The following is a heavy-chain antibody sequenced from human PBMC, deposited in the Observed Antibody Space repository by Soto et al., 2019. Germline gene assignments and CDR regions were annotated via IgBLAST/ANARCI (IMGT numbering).Heavy chain of an antibody. Sequence: QVQLVQSGAEVKKPGASVKVSCKTSGYIFTAYSMHWVRQALGQGLEWMGVVNPSGGSAHYAQSFEGRVTLTRDTSTSTFYMELSSLRSEDTAVYYCAREENCRGGTCYSEYFHHWGQGTLVTDSS. V-gene: IGHV1-46*01. D-gene: IGHD2-15*01. CDR1: GYIFTAYS. CDR2: VNPSGGSA. J-gene: IGHJ1*01. CDR3: AREENCRGGTCYSEYFHH.